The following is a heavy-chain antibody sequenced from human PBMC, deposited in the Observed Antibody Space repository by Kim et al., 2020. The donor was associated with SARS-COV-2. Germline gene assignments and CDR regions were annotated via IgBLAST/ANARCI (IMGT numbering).Heavy chain of an antibody. D-gene: IGHD4-17*01. CDR2: IRSKANSYAT. V-gene: IGHV3-73*01. Sequence: GGSLRLSCAASVFTFSGSAMHWVRQASGKGLEWVGRIRSKANSYATAYAASVKGRFTISRDDSKNTAYLQMNSLKTEDTAVYYCTRTTVTDYYYYGMDVWGQGTTVTVSS. CDR1: VFTFSGSA. CDR3: TRTTVTDYYYYGMDV. J-gene: IGHJ6*02.